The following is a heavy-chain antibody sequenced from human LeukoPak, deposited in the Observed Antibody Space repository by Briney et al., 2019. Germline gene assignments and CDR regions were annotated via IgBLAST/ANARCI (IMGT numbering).Heavy chain of an antibody. CDR3: AKGLSGSYPGDFDY. J-gene: IGHJ4*02. CDR2: INSDGSST. D-gene: IGHD1-26*01. CDR1: GFTFSSYW. V-gene: IGHV3-74*01. Sequence: GGSLRLSCAASGFTFSSYWMHWVRQAPGKGLVWVSRINSDGSSTSYADSVKGRFTISRDNAKNTLYLQMISLRAEDTAVYYCAKGLSGSYPGDFDYWGQGTLVTVSS.